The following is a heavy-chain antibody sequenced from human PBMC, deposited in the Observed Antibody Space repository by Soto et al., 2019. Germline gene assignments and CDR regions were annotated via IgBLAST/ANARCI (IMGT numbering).Heavy chain of an antibody. CDR1: GGSISSYY. CDR3: ARDLGNRACSSTSCPENWFDP. Sequence: QVQLQESGPGLVKPSETLSLTCTVSGGSISSYYWSWIRQPAGKGLEWIGRIYTSGSTNYNPSLKSRVTMSVDTSKNQFSLKLSSVTAADTAVYYCARDLGNRACSSTSCPENWFDPWGQGTLVTVSS. V-gene: IGHV4-4*07. J-gene: IGHJ5*02. D-gene: IGHD2-2*01. CDR2: IYTSGST.